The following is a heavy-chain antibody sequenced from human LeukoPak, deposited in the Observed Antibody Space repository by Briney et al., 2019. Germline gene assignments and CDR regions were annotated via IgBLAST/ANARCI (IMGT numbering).Heavy chain of an antibody. V-gene: IGHV4-61*01. Sequence: SETLSLTCTVSGDSISSSSSYWSWIRQPPGKGLEWIGYIYYSGSTNYNPSLKSRVTISVDTSKNQFSLKLSSVTAADTAVYYCARLSAFGELKHYYMDVWGKGTTVTVSS. CDR3: ARLSAFGELKHYYMDV. CDR1: GDSISSSSSY. CDR2: IYYSGST. J-gene: IGHJ6*03. D-gene: IGHD3-10*01.